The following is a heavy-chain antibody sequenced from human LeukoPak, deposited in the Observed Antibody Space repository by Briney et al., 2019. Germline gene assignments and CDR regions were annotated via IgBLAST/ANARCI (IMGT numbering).Heavy chain of an antibody. V-gene: IGHV4-39*07. CDR2: IYYDGST. CDR3: ARDSGYSGTYTPDAFDI. D-gene: IGHD5-12*01. Sequence: PSETLSLTYTVSGGSISNNNYLWGWVRQPPGKGLEWIGSIYYDGSTYDNPSLKSRVTISVDTSKNQFSLKLSSVTAADTAVYYCARDSGYSGTYTPDAFDIWGQGTMVTVSS. J-gene: IGHJ3*02. CDR1: GGSISNNNYL.